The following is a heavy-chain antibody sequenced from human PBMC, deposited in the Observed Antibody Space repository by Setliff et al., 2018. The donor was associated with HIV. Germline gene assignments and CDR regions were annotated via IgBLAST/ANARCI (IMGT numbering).Heavy chain of an antibody. Sequence: SETLSLTCAVYSGSFSGYYWSWIRQPPGKGLEWIGEINHSGSTNYNPSLKSRVAISVDTSKNQFSLKLSSVTAADTAVYYCARLEYYYYMDVWGNGTTVTVSS. J-gene: IGHJ6*03. CDR1: SGSFSGYY. CDR2: INHSGST. CDR3: ARLEYYYYMDV. V-gene: IGHV4-34*01.